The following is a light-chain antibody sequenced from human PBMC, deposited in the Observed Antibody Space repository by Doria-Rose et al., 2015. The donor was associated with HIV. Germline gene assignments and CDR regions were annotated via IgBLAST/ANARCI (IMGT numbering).Light chain of an antibody. J-gene: IGLJ2*01. Sequence: GGGNYVSWYQQHPGKVPKLVIYDVTKRPSGVPDRFSGSKSGNTASLTISGLQTGDEADYYCCSFAGSYTSVLFGGGTKLTVL. CDR3: CSFAGSYTSVL. V-gene: IGLV2-11*03. CDR2: DVT. CDR1: GGGNY.